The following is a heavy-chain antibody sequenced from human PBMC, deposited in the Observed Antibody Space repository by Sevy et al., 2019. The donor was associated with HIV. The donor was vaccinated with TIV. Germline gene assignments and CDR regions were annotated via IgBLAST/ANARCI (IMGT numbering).Heavy chain of an antibody. V-gene: IGHV3-11*01. CDR2: ISSSGSTI. CDR1: GFTFSDYY. D-gene: IGHD6-13*01. J-gene: IGHJ6*02. Sequence: GGSLRLSCAASGFTFSDYYMSWIRQAPGKGLEWVSYISSSGSTIYYVDSVKGRFTISRDNAKNSLYLQMNSLIAEDTAVYYCARDLASSTGYSSSWYGMDVWGQGTTVTVSS. CDR3: ARDLASSTGYSSSWYGMDV.